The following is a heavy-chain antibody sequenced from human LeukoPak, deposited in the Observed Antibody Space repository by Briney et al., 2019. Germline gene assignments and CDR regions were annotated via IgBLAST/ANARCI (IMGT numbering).Heavy chain of an antibody. CDR3: ARDRGYSGYDYYPFDY. Sequence: SETLSLTCAVSGGSISSSNWWSWVHQPPGKGLEWIGEIYHSGSANYNPSLKSRVTISVDKSKNQFSLKLSSVTAADTAVYYCARDRGYSGYDYYPFDYWGQGTLVTVSS. CDR2: IYHSGSA. CDR1: GGSISSSNW. V-gene: IGHV4-4*02. D-gene: IGHD5-12*01. J-gene: IGHJ4*02.